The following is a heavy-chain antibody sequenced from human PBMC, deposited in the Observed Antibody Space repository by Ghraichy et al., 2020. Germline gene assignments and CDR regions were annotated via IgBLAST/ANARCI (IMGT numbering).Heavy chain of an antibody. CDR3: ARGVVFGYYYYYYMDV. D-gene: IGHD2-15*01. J-gene: IGHJ6*03. V-gene: IGHV4-34*01. CDR1: GGSFSGYY. CDR2: INHSGST. Sequence: SQTLSLTCAVYGGSFSGYYWSWIRQPPGKGLEWIGEINHSGSTNYNPSLKSRVTISVDTSKNQFSLKLSSVTAADTAVYYCARGVVFGYYYYYYMDVWGKGTTVTVSS.